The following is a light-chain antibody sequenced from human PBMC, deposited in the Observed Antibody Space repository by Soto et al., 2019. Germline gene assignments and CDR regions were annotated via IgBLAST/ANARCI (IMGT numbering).Light chain of an antibody. J-gene: IGKJ1*01. CDR2: WAS. CDR3: QQYYSTLTWT. CDR1: QIVLYSSNNKNY. Sequence: DIVMTQSPDSLAVSLGERATINCKSSQIVLYSSNNKNYLAWYQQKPGQPPKLLIYWASTRESGVPDRFSGSGSWTDFTLTISSLQAEDVAVYYCQQYYSTLTWTFGQGTKVEIK. V-gene: IGKV4-1*01.